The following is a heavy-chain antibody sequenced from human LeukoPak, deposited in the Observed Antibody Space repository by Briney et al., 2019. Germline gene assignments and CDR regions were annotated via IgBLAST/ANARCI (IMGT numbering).Heavy chain of an antibody. Sequence: PGGSLRLSCAASGFTFSSYAMSWVRQAPGKGLEWVSAISGSGGSTYYADSVKGRFTISRDNSKNTLYLQMNSLRAEDTAVYYCAEDGNYGSGSYYFAKWGQGTLVTVSS. CDR1: GFTFSSYA. D-gene: IGHD3-10*01. V-gene: IGHV3-23*01. J-gene: IGHJ4*02. CDR3: AEDGNYGSGSYYFAK. CDR2: ISGSGGST.